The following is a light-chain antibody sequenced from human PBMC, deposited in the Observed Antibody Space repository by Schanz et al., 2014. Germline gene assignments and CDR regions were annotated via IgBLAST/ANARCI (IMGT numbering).Light chain of an antibody. J-gene: IGLJ1*01. CDR3: SSYGGSHNYV. V-gene: IGLV2-8*01. CDR1: SSDIGGYNF. Sequence: QSALTQPPSASGSPGQSVTISCTGTSSDIGGYNFVSWYQHHPGKAPKLMIYEVSKRPSGVPDRFSGSKSGNTASLTVSGLQAEDEADYYCSSYGGSHNYVFGTGTKLAVL. CDR2: EVS.